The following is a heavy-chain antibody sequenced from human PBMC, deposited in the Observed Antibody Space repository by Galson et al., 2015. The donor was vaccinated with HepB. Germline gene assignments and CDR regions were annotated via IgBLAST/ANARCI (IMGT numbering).Heavy chain of an antibody. V-gene: IGHV2-5*02. Sequence: PALVKPTQTLTLTCTFSGFSLTTAGEGVGWIRQPPGKALEWLALIFWDDDDRYNPALRRRITNTKDTSKNQVVLTMTNMDPTDTGTYYCAHRTHTPENTGPGWFDPWGQGTLVTVSS. CDR1: GFSLTTAGEG. J-gene: IGHJ5*02. D-gene: IGHD1-14*01. CDR2: IFWDDDD. CDR3: AHRTHTPENTGPGWFDP.